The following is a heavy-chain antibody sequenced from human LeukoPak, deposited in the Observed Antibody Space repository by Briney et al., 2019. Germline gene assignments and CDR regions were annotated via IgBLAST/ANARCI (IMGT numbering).Heavy chain of an antibody. D-gene: IGHD5-18*01. CDR1: GGSISSYY. V-gene: IGHV4-59*01. Sequence: SETLSLTCTVSGGSISSYYWSWIRQPPGKGLEWIGYIYYSGSTNYNPSLKSRVTISVDTSKNQFSLKLSSVTAADTAVYYCARGPIQLWPHYYFDYWGQGTLVTVSS. CDR2: IYYSGST. CDR3: ARGPIQLWPHYYFDY. J-gene: IGHJ4*02.